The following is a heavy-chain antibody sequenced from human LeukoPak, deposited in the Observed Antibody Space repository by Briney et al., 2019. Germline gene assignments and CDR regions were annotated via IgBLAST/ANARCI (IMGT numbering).Heavy chain of an antibody. J-gene: IGHJ6*02. V-gene: IGHV5-51*01. Sequence: GESLKISCKGSGYSFTSYWIGWVRQMPGKGLEWMGIIYPGDSDTRYSPSFQGQVTISADKSISTAYLQWSSLKASDTAMYYCARLYGSGSYFLDWVYYYYGMDVWGQGTTVTVSS. CDR3: ARLYGSGSYFLDWVYYYYGMDV. CDR1: GYSFTSYW. D-gene: IGHD3-10*01. CDR2: IYPGDSDT.